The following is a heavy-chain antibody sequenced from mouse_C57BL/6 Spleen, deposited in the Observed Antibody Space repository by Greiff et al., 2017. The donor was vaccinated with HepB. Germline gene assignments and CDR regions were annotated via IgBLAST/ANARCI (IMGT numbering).Heavy chain of an antibody. CDR3: ASLIYYDYDEGGYFDY. V-gene: IGHV1-50*01. J-gene: IGHJ2*01. CDR1: GYTFTSYW. Sequence: QVQLQQPGAELVKSGASVKLSCKASGYTFTSYWMQWVKQRPGQGLEWIGEIDPSDSYTNYNQKFKGKATLTVDTSSSTAYMQLSSLTSEDSAVYYCASLIYYDYDEGGYFDYWGQGTTLTVSS. CDR2: IDPSDSYT. D-gene: IGHD2-4*01.